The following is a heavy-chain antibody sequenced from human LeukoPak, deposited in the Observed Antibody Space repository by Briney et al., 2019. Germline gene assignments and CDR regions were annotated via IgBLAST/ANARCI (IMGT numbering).Heavy chain of an antibody. J-gene: IGHJ4*02. CDR3: AKAYCSGGSCYSDSVFFDY. CDR2: ISWNSGSI. CDR1: GFTFSSYS. Sequence: GGSLRLSCAASGFTFSSYSMNWVRQAPGKGLEWVSGISWNSGSIGYADSVKGRFTISRDNAKNSLYLQMNSLRAEDTALYYCAKAYCSGGSCYSDSVFFDYWGQGTLVTVSS. D-gene: IGHD2-15*01. V-gene: IGHV3-9*01.